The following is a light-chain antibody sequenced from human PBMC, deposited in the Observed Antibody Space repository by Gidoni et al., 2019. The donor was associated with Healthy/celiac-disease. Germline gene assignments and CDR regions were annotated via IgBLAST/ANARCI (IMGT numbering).Light chain of an antibody. CDR3: QQYGSSPRIT. CDR2: GAS. Sequence: EIVLTQSPGPLSLSPGERATLSCRASQSVSSSYLAWYQQKPGQAPRLLTYGASSRATGIPDRFSGSGSGTDFTLTISRLEPEDFAVYYCQQYGSSPRITFGQGTRLEIK. J-gene: IGKJ5*01. CDR1: QSVSSSY. V-gene: IGKV3-20*01.